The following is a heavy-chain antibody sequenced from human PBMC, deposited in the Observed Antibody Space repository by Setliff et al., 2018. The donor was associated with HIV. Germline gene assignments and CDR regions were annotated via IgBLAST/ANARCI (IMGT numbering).Heavy chain of an antibody. D-gene: IGHD6-13*01. CDR1: GYAFTDYS. Sequence: ASVKVSCKTSGYAFTDYSIHWVRQAPGQGLEWVGRINPDSRGANYAQTFQGRVTMTRDTSVSTAYMELSRLKSDDTAVFYCAKGVKGIATTGKYYFDYWGQGTLVTVSS. J-gene: IGHJ4*02. CDR2: INPDSRGA. V-gene: IGHV1-2*06. CDR3: AKGVKGIATTGKYYFDY.